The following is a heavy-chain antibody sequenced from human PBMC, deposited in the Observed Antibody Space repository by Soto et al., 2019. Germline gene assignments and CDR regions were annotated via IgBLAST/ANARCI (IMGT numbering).Heavy chain of an antibody. J-gene: IGHJ4*02. Sequence: QVQLQESGPGLVKPSETLSLTCTVSGGSISSYYWSWIRQPPGKGLEWIGYIYYSGSTNYNPSLXSXVXIXXDTAKNQFSLKLSSVTAADTAVYYCARRYAGNFDYWGQGTLVTVSS. V-gene: IGHV4-59*01. D-gene: IGHD2-8*01. CDR3: ARRYAGNFDY. CDR2: IYYSGST. CDR1: GGSISSYY.